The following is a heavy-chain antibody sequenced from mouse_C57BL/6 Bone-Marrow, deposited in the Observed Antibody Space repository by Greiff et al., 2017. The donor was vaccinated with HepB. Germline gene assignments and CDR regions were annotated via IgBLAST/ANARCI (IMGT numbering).Heavy chain of an antibody. Sequence: QVQLQQSGAELARPGASVKLSCKASGYTFTSYGISWVKQRPGQGLEWLGEIYPRSGNTYYNEKFKGKATLTADKSSSTAYMELRSLTSEDSAVYFWASSYYSNLRGFDYWGQGTTLTVSS. CDR3: ASSYYSNLRGFDY. CDR1: GYTFTSYG. D-gene: IGHD2-5*01. CDR2: IYPRSGNT. V-gene: IGHV1-81*01. J-gene: IGHJ2*01.